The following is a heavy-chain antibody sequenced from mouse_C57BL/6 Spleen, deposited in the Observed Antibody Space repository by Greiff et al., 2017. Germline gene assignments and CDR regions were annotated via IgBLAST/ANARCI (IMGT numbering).Heavy chain of an antibody. J-gene: IGHJ1*03. D-gene: IGHD2-12*01. CDR3: ARGPSYDTGYFDV. CDR2: INYDGSST. V-gene: IGHV5-16*01. CDR1: GFTFSDYY. Sequence: EVQLVESEGGLVQPGSSMKLSCTASGFTFSDYYMAWVRQVPEKGLEWVANINYDGSSTYYLDSLKSRFIISRDNAKNILYLQMSSLKSEDTATYYCARGPSYDTGYFDVWGTGTTVTVSS.